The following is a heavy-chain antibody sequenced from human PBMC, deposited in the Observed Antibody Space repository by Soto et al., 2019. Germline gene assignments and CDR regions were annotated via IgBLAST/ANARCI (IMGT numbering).Heavy chain of an antibody. CDR1: GITLSSYA. CDR3: AKGQNSGTYRFYFDY. Sequence: EVQLLESGGDLVQRGGSLRLSCAASGITLSSYAMSWVRQAPGKGPEWVSGISASGGSTSYADSVKGRFTISRDNSKNTLYLQMNSLRADDTAVYHCAKGQNSGTYRFYFDYWGQGALVTVSS. J-gene: IGHJ4*02. D-gene: IGHD1-26*01. CDR2: ISASGGST. V-gene: IGHV3-23*01.